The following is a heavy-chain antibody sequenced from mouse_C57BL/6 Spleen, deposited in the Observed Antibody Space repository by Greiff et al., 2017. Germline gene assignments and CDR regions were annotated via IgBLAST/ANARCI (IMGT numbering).Heavy chain of an antibody. Sequence: EVNVVESGGGLVKPGGSLKLSCAASGFTFSSYAMSWVRQTPEKRLEWVATISDGGSYTYYPDNVKGRFTISRDNAKNNLYLQMSHLKSEDTAMYYCARDDYGAYWGQGTLVTVSA. CDR1: GFTFSSYA. CDR2: ISDGGSYT. J-gene: IGHJ3*01. V-gene: IGHV5-4*01. CDR3: ARDDYGAY. D-gene: IGHD2-4*01.